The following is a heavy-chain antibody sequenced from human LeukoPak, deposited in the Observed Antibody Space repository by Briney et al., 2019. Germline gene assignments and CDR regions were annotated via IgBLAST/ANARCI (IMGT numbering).Heavy chain of an antibody. CDR3: ARGNSGYDYAFDI. Sequence: SETLSLTCTVSGGSIGNYYWSWIRQPAGKGLEWIGRIHTSGSTIYIASLKSRVTMSVDTSKNQFSLRVSSVTSADTAVYYCARGNSGYDYAFDIWGQGTMVTVSS. V-gene: IGHV4-4*07. D-gene: IGHD5-12*01. J-gene: IGHJ3*02. CDR1: GGSIGNYY. CDR2: IHTSGST.